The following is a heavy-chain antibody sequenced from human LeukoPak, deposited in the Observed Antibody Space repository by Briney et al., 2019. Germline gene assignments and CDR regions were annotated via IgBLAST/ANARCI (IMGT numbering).Heavy chain of an antibody. CDR1: GYTFTSYD. V-gene: IGHV1-8*01. CDR2: MHPNSGNT. Sequence: ASVKVSXKASGYTFTSYDINWVRQATGQGLGWMGWMHPNSGNTGYAQKVQGRVSLTRNTSISTAYMALSSLRSEDTAVYYCARGLSDPDGYYDSSGYPYWGQGTLVTVYS. J-gene: IGHJ4*02. D-gene: IGHD3-22*01. CDR3: ARGLSDPDGYYDSSGYPY.